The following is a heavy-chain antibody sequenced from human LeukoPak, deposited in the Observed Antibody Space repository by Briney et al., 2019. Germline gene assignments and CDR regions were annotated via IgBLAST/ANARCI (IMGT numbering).Heavy chain of an antibody. D-gene: IGHD5-12*01. CDR2: IYSGGST. CDR1: GFTLSSHY. CDR3: ARDIVATNFDY. J-gene: IGHJ4*02. Sequence: AGGSLRLSCAASGFTLSSHYMSWVRQAPGKGLEWVSVIYSGGSTYYPDSVKGRFTISRDNSKNTLYLQMNSLRAEDTAVYYCARDIVATNFDYWGQGTLVTVSS. V-gene: IGHV3-66*01.